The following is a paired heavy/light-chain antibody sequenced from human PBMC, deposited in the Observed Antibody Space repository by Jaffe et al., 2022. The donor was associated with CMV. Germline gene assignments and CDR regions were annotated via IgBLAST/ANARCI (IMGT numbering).Heavy chain of an antibody. CDR3: AKESTNWPEDRLDP. J-gene: IGHJ5*02. Sequence: EVQLLESGGGLVQPGGSLRLSCAASRFTFSSYAMSWVRQAPGKGLEWVSAISGSGRSTYYADSVKGRFTISRDNSKNMLYLQMNSLRVEDTAVYYCAKESTNWPEDRLDPWGQGTLVIVSS. V-gene: IGHV3-23*01. D-gene: IGHD7-27*01. CDR2: ISGSGRST. CDR1: RFTFSSYA.
Light chain of an antibody. CDR3: CSYAGSPTYF. CDR2: EVT. Sequence: QSALTQPASVSGSPGQSITISCTGTSSDVGSYDLVSWYQQHPGKAPKLMIYEVTKRPSGVSNRFSGSKSGNTASLTISGLQAEDEADYYCCSYAGSPTYFFGTGTKVTVL. V-gene: IGLV2-23*02. J-gene: IGLJ1*01. CDR1: SSDVGSYDL.